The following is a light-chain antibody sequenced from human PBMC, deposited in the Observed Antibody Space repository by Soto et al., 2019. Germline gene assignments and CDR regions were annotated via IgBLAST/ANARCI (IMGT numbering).Light chain of an antibody. CDR3: QLRVT. CDR2: DAS. Sequence: EIVLTQSPATLSLSPGERATLSCRASQSVSSYLAWYQQKPGQAPRLLIYDASNRSTGIPARFSGSGSGTDFTLIISSLEPEDFAVYYCQLRVTFGGGTKVEIK. J-gene: IGKJ4*01. V-gene: IGKV3-11*01. CDR1: QSVSSY.